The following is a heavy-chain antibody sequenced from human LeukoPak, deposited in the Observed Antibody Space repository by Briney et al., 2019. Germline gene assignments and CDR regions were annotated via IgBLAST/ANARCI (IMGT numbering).Heavy chain of an antibody. V-gene: IGHV3-33*08. CDR1: GFTFSSYG. D-gene: IGHD2/OR15-2a*01. J-gene: IGHJ4*02. Sequence: GGSLRLSCAASGFTFSSYGMHWVRQAPGKGLEWVALIWYDGSNKYYTDSVKGLLTISRDNSKNTLYLQMNSLRAEDTAVYYCAREGPRGNSQFDYWGQGTLVTVSS. CDR2: IWYDGSNK. CDR3: AREGPRGNSQFDY.